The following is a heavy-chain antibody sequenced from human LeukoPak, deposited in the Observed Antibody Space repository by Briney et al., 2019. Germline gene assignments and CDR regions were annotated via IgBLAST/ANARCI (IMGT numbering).Heavy chain of an antibody. Sequence: SETLSLTCTVSGGSISSYYWSWIRQPPGKGLEWIGYIYYSGCTNYNPSLKSRVTISVDTSKNQFSLKLSSVTAADTAVYYCARKRGRGSGNDYWGQGTLVTVST. CDR3: ARKRGRGSGNDY. D-gene: IGHD3-10*01. V-gene: IGHV4-59*01. J-gene: IGHJ4*02. CDR1: GGSISSYY. CDR2: IYYSGCT.